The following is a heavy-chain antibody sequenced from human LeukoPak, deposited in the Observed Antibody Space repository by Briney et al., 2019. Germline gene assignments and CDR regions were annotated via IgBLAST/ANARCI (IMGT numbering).Heavy chain of an antibody. Sequence: EGSLRLSCAASGFTFSSYGMHWVRQAPGKGLEWVAVIWYDGSNKYYADSVKGRFTISRDNSKNTLYLQMNSLRAEDTAVYYCARTYYYDSSGYYPFDYWGQGTLVTVSS. CDR3: ARTYYYDSSGYYPFDY. V-gene: IGHV3-33*01. D-gene: IGHD3-22*01. CDR2: IWYDGSNK. J-gene: IGHJ4*02. CDR1: GFTFSSYG.